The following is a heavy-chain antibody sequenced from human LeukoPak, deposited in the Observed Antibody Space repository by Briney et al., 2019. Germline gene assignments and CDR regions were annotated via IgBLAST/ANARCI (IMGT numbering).Heavy chain of an antibody. CDR2: IYYTGSI. CDR1: GGSISSYY. J-gene: IGHJ4*02. CDR3: ARGEIAAAGPFDY. D-gene: IGHD6-13*01. V-gene: IGHV4-59*01. Sequence: SETLSLTCTVSGGSISSYYWSWIRQPPGMGLEWIGHIYYTGSINYNPSLKSRVTISVDTSKNQFSLKLTSVTAADTAVYYCARGEIAAAGPFDYWGQGTLVTVPS.